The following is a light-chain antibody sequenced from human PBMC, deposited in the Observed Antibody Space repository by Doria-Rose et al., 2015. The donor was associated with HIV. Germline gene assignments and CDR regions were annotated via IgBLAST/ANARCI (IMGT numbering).Light chain of an antibody. Sequence: DIQVTQSPSTLSASVGDRVTITCRASQSISNWLAWYQQHPGQAPKLLIYKASTLQSGVPSRFRCSGSGTEFTLTINSLQPDDFATYYCQHFDKYFSWTFGHGTKVDIK. CDR1: QSISNW. CDR3: QHFDKYFSWT. V-gene: IGKV1-5*03. CDR2: KAS. J-gene: IGKJ1*01.